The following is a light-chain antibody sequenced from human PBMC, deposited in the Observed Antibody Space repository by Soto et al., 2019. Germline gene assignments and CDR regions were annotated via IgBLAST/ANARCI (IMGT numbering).Light chain of an antibody. CDR2: EVS. Sequence: QSVLTQPASVSGSPGQSITISCTGTSSGVGGYNYVSWYQQHPGKAPKLMIYEVSNRPSGVSNRFSGSKSGNTASLTISGLQAEDEADSYCTSYTSSSSYVFGTGSKVTVL. V-gene: IGLV2-14*01. CDR3: TSYTSSSSYV. CDR1: SSGVGGYNY. J-gene: IGLJ1*01.